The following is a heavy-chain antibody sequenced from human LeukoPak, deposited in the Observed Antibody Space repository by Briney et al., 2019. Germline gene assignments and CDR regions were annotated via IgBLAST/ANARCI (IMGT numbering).Heavy chain of an antibody. CDR2: ISAYNGNT. D-gene: IGHD1-14*01. Sequence: ASVKVSCKASGYTFTSYGISWVRQAPGQGLEWMGWISAYNGNTNYAQKLQGRVTMTTDTSTSTAYMELRSLRSDDTAVYYCARKERNPYYYYGMDVWGQGTTVTVSS. CDR1: GYTFTSYG. CDR3: ARKERNPYYYYGMDV. J-gene: IGHJ6*02. V-gene: IGHV1-18*01.